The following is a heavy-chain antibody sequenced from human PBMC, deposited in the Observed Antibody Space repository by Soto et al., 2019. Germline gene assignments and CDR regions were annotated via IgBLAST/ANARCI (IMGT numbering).Heavy chain of an antibody. J-gene: IGHJ4*02. CDR3: AREDRDIVVVPAAILPDY. Sequence: QVQLVESGGGVVQPGRSLRLSCAASGFTFSSYAMHWVRQAPGKGLEWVAVISFDGSNKYYADSVKGRFTISRDNSKNTLSLQMNSLRAEDTAVYYCAREDRDIVVVPAAILPDYWGKGTLVTVSS. CDR2: ISFDGSNK. D-gene: IGHD2-2*02. V-gene: IGHV3-30-3*01. CDR1: GFTFSSYA.